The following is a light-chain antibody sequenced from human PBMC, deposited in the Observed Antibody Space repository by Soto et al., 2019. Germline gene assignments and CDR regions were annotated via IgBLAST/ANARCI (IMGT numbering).Light chain of an antibody. CDR2: DAS. J-gene: IGKJ5*01. Sequence: EIVLTQSPATLSLSPGEKATLSWRASQSVSSYLAWYQQKPGQAPRLLIYDASNRATGIPARFSGSGSGTDFTLTISSLEPEDFAVYYCQQRSNWPITFGQGTRLEIK. CDR3: QQRSNWPIT. V-gene: IGKV3-11*01. CDR1: QSVSSY.